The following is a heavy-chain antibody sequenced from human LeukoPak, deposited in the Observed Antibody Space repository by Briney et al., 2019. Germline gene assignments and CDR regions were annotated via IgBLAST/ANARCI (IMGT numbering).Heavy chain of an antibody. CDR2: IIPIFGTA. D-gene: IGHD3-22*01. V-gene: IGHV1-69*13. CDR1: GGTFSSYA. CDR3: AYYDSSGYYQERY. Sequence: GASVKVSCTASGGTFSSYAISWVRQAPGQGLEWMGGIIPIFGTANYAQKFQGRVTITADESTSTAYMGLSSLRSEDTAVYYCAYYDSSGYYQERYWGQGTLVTVSS. J-gene: IGHJ4*02.